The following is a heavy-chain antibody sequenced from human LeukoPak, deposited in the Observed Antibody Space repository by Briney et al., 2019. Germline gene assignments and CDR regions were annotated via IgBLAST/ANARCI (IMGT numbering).Heavy chain of an antibody. CDR3: ARAPLYDFALI. CDR1: GGSVSSGGYS. Sequence: SETLSLTCTVSGGSVSSGGYSWSWIRQPPGKGLEWIGYIYHSGSTYYNPSLKSRVTISVDRSKNQFSLKLSSVTAADTAVYYCARAPLYDFALIWGQGTLVTVSS. CDR2: IYHSGST. V-gene: IGHV4-30-2*01. J-gene: IGHJ4*02. D-gene: IGHD3-3*01.